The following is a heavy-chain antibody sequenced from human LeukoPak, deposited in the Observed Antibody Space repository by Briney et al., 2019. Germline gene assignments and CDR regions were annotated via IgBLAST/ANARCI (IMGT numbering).Heavy chain of an antibody. Sequence: SVXVSCKASGYTFTGYYMHWVRQAPGQGLEWMGRINPNIGGTNYAQKFPGTVTMPRYTSISTAYIYLSRLRSDDTAVYYCARDSTTYYYDSSGYEPDYWGQGTLVTASS. CDR1: GYTFTGYY. CDR2: INPNIGGT. D-gene: IGHD3-22*01. J-gene: IGHJ4*02. V-gene: IGHV1-2*06. CDR3: ARDSTTYYYDSSGYEPDY.